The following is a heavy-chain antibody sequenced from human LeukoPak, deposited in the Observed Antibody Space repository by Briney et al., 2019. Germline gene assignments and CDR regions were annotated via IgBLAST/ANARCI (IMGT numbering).Heavy chain of an antibody. CDR1: GYTFTGYY. D-gene: IGHD6-6*01. Sequence: GASVKVSCKASGYTFTGYYMYWVRQAPGQGLEWMGWINPDSGGTNYAQKFQGRVTMTRDTSITTAYMELSRLRSDDTAVYYCARDARPTDYFDYWGQGTLVTVSS. V-gene: IGHV1-2*02. J-gene: IGHJ4*02. CDR2: INPDSGGT. CDR3: ARDARPTDYFDY.